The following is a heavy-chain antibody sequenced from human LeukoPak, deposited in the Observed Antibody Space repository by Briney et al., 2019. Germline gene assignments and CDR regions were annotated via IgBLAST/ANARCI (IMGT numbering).Heavy chain of an antibody. CDR3: ARPLSSSWYYFDY. CDR2: ISYDRSNK. J-gene: IGHJ4*02. D-gene: IGHD6-13*01. V-gene: IGHV3-30-3*01. CDR1: GFTFSSYA. Sequence: GGSLRLSCAASGFTFSSYAMHWVRQAPGKGLEWVAVISYDRSNKYYADSVKGRFTISRDNSKNTLYLQMNSLRAEDTAVYYCARPLSSSWYYFDYWGQGTLVTVSS.